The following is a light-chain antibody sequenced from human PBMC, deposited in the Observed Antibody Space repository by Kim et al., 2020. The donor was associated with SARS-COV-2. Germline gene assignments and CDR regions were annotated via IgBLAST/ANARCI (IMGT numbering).Light chain of an antibody. V-gene: IGKV3-20*01. J-gene: IGKJ4*01. CDR2: GAS. Sequence: EIVLTQSPGTLSLSPGERATLSCRASQSVSSSYLAWYQQKPGQAPRLLIYGASSRASGIPDRFSGSGSGTDFTLTISRLEPEDFAVYYCHRYGSATRPLTFGGGTKVDIK. CDR3: HRYGSATRPLT. CDR1: QSVSSSY.